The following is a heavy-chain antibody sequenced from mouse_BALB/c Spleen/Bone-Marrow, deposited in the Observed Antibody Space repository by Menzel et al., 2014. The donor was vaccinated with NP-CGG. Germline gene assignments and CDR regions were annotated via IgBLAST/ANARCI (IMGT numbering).Heavy chain of an antibody. J-gene: IGHJ2*01. CDR2: INPGSGGT. CDR1: GYAFTNYL. V-gene: IGHV1-54*01. Sequence: QVQLQQSGAELVRPGTSVKVSCKASGYAFTNYLIEWVKQRPGQGLEWIGVINPGSGGTNYNEKFKGKATLTADKSSSTAYMQLSRLTSDDSAVYFCARIYYGNYYWGQGTTLTVSS. CDR3: ARIYYGNYY. D-gene: IGHD2-1*01.